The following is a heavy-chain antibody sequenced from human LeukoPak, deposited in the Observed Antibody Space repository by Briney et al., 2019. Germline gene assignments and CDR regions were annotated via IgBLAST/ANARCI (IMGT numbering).Heavy chain of an antibody. Sequence: GGSLRLSCAASGFTFSDYYMSWIRQAPGKGLEWVSYISSSGSTIYYADSVKGRFTISRDNAKNSLYLQMNSLRAEDTALYYCAKALSGYCSGGSCYLFDYWGQGTLVTVSS. V-gene: IGHV3-11*01. J-gene: IGHJ4*02. CDR1: GFTFSDYY. CDR3: AKALSGYCSGGSCYLFDY. CDR2: ISSSGSTI. D-gene: IGHD2-15*01.